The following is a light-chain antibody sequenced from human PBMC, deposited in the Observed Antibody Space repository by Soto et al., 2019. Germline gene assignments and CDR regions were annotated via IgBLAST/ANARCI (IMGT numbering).Light chain of an antibody. CDR3: QQRYSWPPLT. CDR2: DTS. Sequence: EVVLTQSPATLSLSPGERATLSCRASQTVYSYLAWYQQKPGQAPRLLIYDTSNRATGIPARFSGSGSGTDFTLTIRSLEPEDFAVYYCQQRYSWPPLTFGGGTKVEMK. CDR1: QTVYSY. J-gene: IGKJ4*01. V-gene: IGKV3-11*01.